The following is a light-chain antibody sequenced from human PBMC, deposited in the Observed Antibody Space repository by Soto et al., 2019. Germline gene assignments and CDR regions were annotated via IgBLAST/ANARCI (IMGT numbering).Light chain of an antibody. CDR1: QSVRSSF. CDR2: DAS. J-gene: IGKJ4*01. V-gene: IGKV3D-20*01. CDR3: QQYGTSPAT. Sequence: EIVLTQSPDTLSLSPGERATLSCGASQSVRSSFLAWYQQKPGLAPRLLIYDASYRATAIPDRFSGSGSGTDFTLTTSSLDLEDFAVYYGQQYGTSPATFGGGTKVEIK.